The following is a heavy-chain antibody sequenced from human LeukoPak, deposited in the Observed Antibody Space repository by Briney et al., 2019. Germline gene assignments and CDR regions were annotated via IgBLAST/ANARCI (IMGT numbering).Heavy chain of an antibody. V-gene: IGHV4-39*07. CDR3: ARVRGSGRIDY. D-gene: IGHD3-10*01. CDR2: IYYSGST. CDR1: GGSISSSSYY. Sequence: SETLSLACTVSGGSISSSSYYWGWIRQPPGKGLEWIGSIYYSGSTYYNPSLKSRVTISVDTSKNQFSLKLSSVTAADTAVYYCARVRGSGRIDYWGQGTLVTVSS. J-gene: IGHJ4*02.